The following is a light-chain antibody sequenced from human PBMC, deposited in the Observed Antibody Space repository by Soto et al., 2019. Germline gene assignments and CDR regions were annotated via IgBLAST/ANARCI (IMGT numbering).Light chain of an antibody. Sequence: DIQMTQSPSSLSASVGDRVTITCRASQSISSYLNWYQQKPGKAPKVLIYAASSLQSGVPSRFSGSGSGTDFTLTINSLQPEDFATYYCQQADSFPITFGQGTRLE. CDR2: AAS. CDR3: QQADSFPIT. CDR1: QSISSY. V-gene: IGKV1-39*01. J-gene: IGKJ5*01.